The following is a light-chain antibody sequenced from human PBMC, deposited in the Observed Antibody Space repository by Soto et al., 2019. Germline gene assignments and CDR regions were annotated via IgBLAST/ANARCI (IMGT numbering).Light chain of an antibody. CDR3: PPYGSSLYT. Sequence: EIGLTQSPGTLSLSPGERATLSCRASQSVSSSYLALYQQKPGQSPRLLIYGASSRATGIPYRFSGGGSGTDFTLTISRLEPEDFAAYYCPPYGSSLYTFGQGTKLEIK. J-gene: IGKJ2*01. CDR1: QSVSSSY. CDR2: GAS. V-gene: IGKV3-20*01.